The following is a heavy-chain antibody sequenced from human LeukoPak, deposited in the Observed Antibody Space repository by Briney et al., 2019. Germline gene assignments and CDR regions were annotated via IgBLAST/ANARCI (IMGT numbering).Heavy chain of an antibody. J-gene: IGHJ4*02. D-gene: IGHD5-12*01. CDR3: ARVVRYSGYLFDY. Sequence: ASVKVSCKASGYTFTGYYIHWVRQAPGQGLEWMGWINPNSGGTNYAQKFQGRVTMTRDTSISTAYMELSRLRSDDTAVYYCARVVRYSGYLFDYWGQGTLVTASS. V-gene: IGHV1-2*02. CDR2: INPNSGGT. CDR1: GYTFTGYY.